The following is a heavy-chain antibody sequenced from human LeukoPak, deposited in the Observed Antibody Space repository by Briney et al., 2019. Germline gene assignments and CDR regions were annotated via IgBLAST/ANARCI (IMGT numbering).Heavy chain of an antibody. CDR2: IGGSGTTI. CDR3: ARVPASDICSGGSCYSPGAILFDY. D-gene: IGHD2-15*01. Sequence: GGSLRLSCAASGFTFSTYSMNWVRQAPGKGLEWVSHIGGSGTTIYYADSVKGRFTISRDNAKKLLYLKMNSLRAEDTAVYYCARVPASDICSGGSCYSPGAILFDYWGQGTLVTVSS. J-gene: IGHJ4*02. CDR1: GFTFSTYS. V-gene: IGHV3-48*01.